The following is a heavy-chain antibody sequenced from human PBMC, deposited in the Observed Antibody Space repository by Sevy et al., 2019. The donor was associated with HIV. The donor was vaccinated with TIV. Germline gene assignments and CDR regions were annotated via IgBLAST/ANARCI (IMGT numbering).Heavy chain of an antibody. CDR1: GFTFSSYE. V-gene: IGHV3-48*03. D-gene: IGHD1-26*01. J-gene: IGHJ3*01. CDR3: ARDGIVGAYDAFDF. CDR2: ISSSGS. Sequence: GGSLRLSCAASGFTFSSYEMNWVRQAPGKELEWVSYISSSGSNYEDSVKGRFTITRDNAKDSLYLQMNSLRAEDTAVYYCARDGIVGAYDAFDFWGQGTMVTVSS.